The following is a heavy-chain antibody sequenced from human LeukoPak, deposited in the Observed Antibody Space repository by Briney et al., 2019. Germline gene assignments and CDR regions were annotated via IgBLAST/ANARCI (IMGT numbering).Heavy chain of an antibody. CDR1: GGSISSGSLY. CDR3: AREGHDYYDSSGYYGRNWFDL. V-gene: IGHV4-61*02. J-gene: IGHJ5*02. D-gene: IGHD3-22*01. Sequence: SQTLSLTCAVSGGSISSGSLYWSWIRQPAGKGLEWIGRIYSSGSTNYNPSLKSRVTISVDTSKNQFSLKLSSVTAADTAVYYCAREGHDYYDSSGYYGRNWFDLWGQGTLVTVSS. CDR2: IYSSGST.